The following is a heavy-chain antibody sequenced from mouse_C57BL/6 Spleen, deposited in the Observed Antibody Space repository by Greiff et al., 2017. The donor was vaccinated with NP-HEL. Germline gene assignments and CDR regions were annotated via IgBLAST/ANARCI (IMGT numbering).Heavy chain of an antibody. CDR2: IDPSDSYT. J-gene: IGHJ4*01. CDR3: ARRTVYYAMDY. Sequence: VQLQQSGAELVMPGASVKLSCKASGYTFTSYWMHWVKQRPGQGLEWIGEIDPSDSYTNYNQKFKGKSTLTVDKSSSTAYMQLSSLTSEDSAVYYCARRTVYYAMDYWGQGTSVTVSS. CDR1: GYTFTSYW. V-gene: IGHV1-69*01.